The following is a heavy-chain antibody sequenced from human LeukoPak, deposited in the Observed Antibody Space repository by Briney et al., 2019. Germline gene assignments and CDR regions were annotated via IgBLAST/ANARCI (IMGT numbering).Heavy chain of an antibody. CDR2: INHSGTT. D-gene: IGHD3-10*01. J-gene: IGHJ4*02. Sequence: PGGSLRLACAASGFTFSSYAMSWIRQPPGKGLEWIGEINHSGTTNYNPSLASRVTVSVDTSKNQFSLNLTSVTAADTAVYFCARGIVYGSGSYYKAYYFDSWGQGTLVTVSS. CDR3: ARGIVYGSGSYYKAYYFDS. V-gene: IGHV4-34*01. CDR1: GFTFSSYA.